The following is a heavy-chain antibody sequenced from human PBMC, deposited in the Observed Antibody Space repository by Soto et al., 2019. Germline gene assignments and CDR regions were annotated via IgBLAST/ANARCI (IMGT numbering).Heavy chain of an antibody. D-gene: IGHD2-2*01. Sequence: SLRLSCTTSGFNFVEQAVSWVRQAPGKGPEWVGFIRSKRYGGTAEYAESVKGRISISRDDSKSIAYLEMNSLKTEDSGVYYCTRLPPHPRPAFDXWGQGTLVTVSS. CDR2: IRSKRYGGTA. CDR3: TRLPPHPRPAFDX. J-gene: IGHJ4*02. CDR1: GFNFVEQA. V-gene: IGHV3-49*04.